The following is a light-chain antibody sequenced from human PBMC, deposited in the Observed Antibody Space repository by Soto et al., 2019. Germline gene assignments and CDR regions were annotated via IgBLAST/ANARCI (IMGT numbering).Light chain of an antibody. Sequence: EIVMTQSPATLSVSPGESATLSCRASLSVGSSLAWFQQKTGQAPRLIIHAASTRATGIPARFSGSGCRTEFTITSSSHQSEDFAVYYCQQYNNWRTFGQGTKVEIK. CDR1: LSVGSS. CDR3: QQYNNWRT. J-gene: IGKJ1*01. V-gene: IGKV3-15*01. CDR2: AAS.